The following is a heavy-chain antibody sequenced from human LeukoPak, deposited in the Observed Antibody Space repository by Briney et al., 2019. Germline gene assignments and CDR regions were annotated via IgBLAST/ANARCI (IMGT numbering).Heavy chain of an antibody. J-gene: IGHJ4*02. CDR2: ISWNSGSI. CDR1: GFTFDDYA. Sequence: GGSLRLSCAASGFTFDDYAMHWVPQAPGKGLEWVSGISWNSGSIGYADSVKGRFTISRDNAKNSLYLQMNSLRAEDTALYYCAKGGDFDYWGQGILVTVSS. CDR3: AKGGDFDY. D-gene: IGHD3-16*01. V-gene: IGHV3-9*01.